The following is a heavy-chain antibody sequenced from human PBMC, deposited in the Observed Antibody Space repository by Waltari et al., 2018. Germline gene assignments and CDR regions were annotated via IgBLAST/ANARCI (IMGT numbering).Heavy chain of an antibody. CDR3: ARGGWGFYLDD. J-gene: IGHJ4*02. V-gene: IGHV3-21*02. CDR2: ISSSGSYT. CDR1: GSTFSSYS. D-gene: IGHD7-27*01. Sequence: EVLLVESGGGLVKPGGSLRLSCAASGSTFSSYSMNWVRQAPGKGLEWVSSISSSGSYTHYVDSVKGRFTISRDNAKNSLYLQMNTLRAEDTAVYYCARGGWGFYLDDWGQGTLVTSSS.